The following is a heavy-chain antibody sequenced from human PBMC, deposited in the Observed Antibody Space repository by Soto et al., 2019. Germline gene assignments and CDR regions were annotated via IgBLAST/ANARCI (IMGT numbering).Heavy chain of an antibody. Sequence: EVQLVESGGGLVKPGGSLRLSCAASGFTFSDYYINWVRQAPGKGLEWVSSISSSSSDIYYADSVKGRFTVSRDNAKNSLSLQMNGLRAEDTAVYYCAREIRYCGGGSCYTVGAFDIWGQGTMVTVSS. CDR2: ISSSSSDI. D-gene: IGHD2-15*01. CDR1: GFTFSDYY. V-gene: IGHV3-21*01. CDR3: AREIRYCGGGSCYTVGAFDI. J-gene: IGHJ3*02.